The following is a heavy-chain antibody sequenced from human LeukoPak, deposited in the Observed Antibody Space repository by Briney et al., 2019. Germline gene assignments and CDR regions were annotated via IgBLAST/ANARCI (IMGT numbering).Heavy chain of an antibody. D-gene: IGHD6-25*01. CDR1: GGSISPISSSTYY. CDR3: ARQLPTAAADTRGYFDY. V-gene: IGHV4-39*01. J-gene: IGHJ4*02. Sequence: PSETLSLTCTVSGGSISPISSSTYYWGWIRQAAGKGLERIGRLFYGENTHYNPSLKSRATLSVDSSKNQFSLKLTSVTAADAAVYFCARQLPTAAADTRGYFDYWGQGTVVTVSS. CDR2: LFYGENT.